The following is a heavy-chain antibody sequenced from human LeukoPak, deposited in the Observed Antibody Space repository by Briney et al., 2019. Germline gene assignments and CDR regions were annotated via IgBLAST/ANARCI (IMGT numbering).Heavy chain of an antibody. CDR1: GGTFSSYA. J-gene: IGHJ4*02. CDR2: IIPIFGTA. Sequence: ASVKVSCKASGGTFSSYAISWVRQAPSKELEWMGGIIPIFGTANYAQKFQGRVTITADESTSTAYMELSSLRSEDTAVYYCAIYYYDSSGSRMIPFDYWGQGTLVTVSS. V-gene: IGHV1-69*13. D-gene: IGHD3-22*01. CDR3: AIYYYDSSGSRMIPFDY.